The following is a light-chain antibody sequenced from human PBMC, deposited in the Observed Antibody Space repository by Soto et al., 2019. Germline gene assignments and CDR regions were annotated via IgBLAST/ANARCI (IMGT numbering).Light chain of an antibody. CDR1: SSNIGAGYD. V-gene: IGLV1-40*01. Sequence: QLVLTQPPSVSGAPGQRVTISCTGSSSNIGAGYDVHWYQQPPGTAPKLLIYGNSNRPSGVPDRFSGSKSGTSASLAITGLQAEDEADYYCQSYDSSLSGVFGGGTKVTVL. J-gene: IGLJ3*02. CDR3: QSYDSSLSGV. CDR2: GNS.